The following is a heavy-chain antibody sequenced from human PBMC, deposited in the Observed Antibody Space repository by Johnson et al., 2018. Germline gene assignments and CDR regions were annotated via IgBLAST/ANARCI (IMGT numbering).Heavy chain of an antibody. CDR3: AREDFESDGGRYYYMDV. V-gene: IGHV3-21*01. CDR1: GFTFSSYS. CDR2: ISSSSSYI. J-gene: IGHJ6*03. D-gene: IGHD3-9*01. Sequence: VQLVQSGGGLVKPGGSLRLSCAASGFTFSSYSMNWVRQAPGKGLEWVSSISSSSSYIYYADSVKGRFTISRDNAKNSLYLQMNSLRGEDTAVYYCAREDFESDGGRYYYMDVWGKGTTVTVSS.